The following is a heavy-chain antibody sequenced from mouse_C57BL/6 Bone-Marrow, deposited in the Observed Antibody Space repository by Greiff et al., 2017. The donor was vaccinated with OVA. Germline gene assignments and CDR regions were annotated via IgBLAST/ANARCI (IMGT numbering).Heavy chain of an antibody. D-gene: IGHD1-1*01. J-gene: IGHJ1*03. CDR2: IHPNSGST. Sequence: VQLQQPGAELVKPGASVKLSCKASGYTFTSYWMHWVKQRPGQGLEWIGMIHPNSGSTNYNEKFKSKATLTVDISSSTAYMQLSSLTSEDSAVYYCALYGSSWYFDVWGTGTTVTVSS. CDR3: ALYGSSWYFDV. CDR1: GYTFTSYW. V-gene: IGHV1-64*01.